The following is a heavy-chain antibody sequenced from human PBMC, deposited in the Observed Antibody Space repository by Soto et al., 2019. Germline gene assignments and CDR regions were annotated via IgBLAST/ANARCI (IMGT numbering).Heavy chain of an antibody. CDR1: GYTFTSYD. J-gene: IGHJ5*02. CDR2: MNPNCGNT. CDR3: ARGRMGKSVGVRYESWFDP. D-gene: IGHD3-10*01. V-gene: IGHV1-8*01. Sequence: QVQLVQSGAEVKKRGASVKVSCKASGYTFTSYDVNWVRQATGQGLEWMGWMNPNCGNTGYAQKVQRRVTLTMQASISTAYMELTSLGSEDTARYCCARGRMGKSVGVRYESWFDPRGQGTLVTVSS.